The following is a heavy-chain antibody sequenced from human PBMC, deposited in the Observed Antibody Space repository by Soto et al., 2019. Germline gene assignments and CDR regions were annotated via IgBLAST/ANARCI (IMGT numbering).Heavy chain of an antibody. V-gene: IGHV3-23*01. Sequence: PGGSLRLSCAASGFTFISYAMSWVRQAPGKGLEWVSAISGSGGSTYYADSVKGRFTISRDNSKNTLYLQMNSLRAEDTAVYNCALSRVRGVIRSEFDSWGQGTLVTVSS. CDR3: ALSRVRGVIRSEFDS. D-gene: IGHD3-10*01. CDR1: GFTFISYA. CDR2: ISGSGGST. J-gene: IGHJ4*02.